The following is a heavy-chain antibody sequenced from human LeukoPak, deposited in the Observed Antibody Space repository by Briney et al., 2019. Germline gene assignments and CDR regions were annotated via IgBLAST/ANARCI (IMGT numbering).Heavy chain of an antibody. CDR3: ARYSSGWARLDAFDI. CDR1: GFTFSNYW. CDR2: IKEDGSEK. Sequence: GGSLRLACAASGFTFSNYWMSWVRQAPGKGLEWVANIKEDGSEKYYVDSVKGRFTISRDNAKTSLYLQMNSLRAADTAVFYCARYSSGWARLDAFDIWGQGTLVTVS. J-gene: IGHJ3*02. D-gene: IGHD6-19*01. V-gene: IGHV3-7*04.